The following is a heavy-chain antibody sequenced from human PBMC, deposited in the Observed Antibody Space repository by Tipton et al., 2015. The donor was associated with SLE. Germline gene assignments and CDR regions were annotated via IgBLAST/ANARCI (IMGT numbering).Heavy chain of an antibody. CDR2: ISYNGGT. CDR3: ARVPRTFYYDYSGHFDY. J-gene: IGHJ4*02. D-gene: IGHD3-22*01. CDR1: GGSVSSQY. Sequence: LRLSCTVSGGSVSSQYWSWIRQPPGKGLEWIGFISYNGGTNSNLSLKSRVSISVDTSKNQFSLKLSSVTAADTAVYYCARVPRTFYYDYSGHFDYWGPGTLVTVSS. V-gene: IGHV4-59*02.